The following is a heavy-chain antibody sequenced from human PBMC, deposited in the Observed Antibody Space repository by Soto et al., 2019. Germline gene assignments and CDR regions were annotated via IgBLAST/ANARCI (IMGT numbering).Heavy chain of an antibody. CDR2: ISSNGGGT. Sequence: EVQLAESGGGLAQPGGSLRLSCAASGFTLSGYAMDWVRQAPGKGLEYVSGISSNGGGTYYANSVQGRFTISRDNSKNTVYLQLGSLRPGDMAVYYCARRARPDFYYMDVWGKGTTVTVSS. J-gene: IGHJ6*03. D-gene: IGHD6-6*01. V-gene: IGHV3-64*01. CDR3: ARRARPDFYYMDV. CDR1: GFTLSGYA.